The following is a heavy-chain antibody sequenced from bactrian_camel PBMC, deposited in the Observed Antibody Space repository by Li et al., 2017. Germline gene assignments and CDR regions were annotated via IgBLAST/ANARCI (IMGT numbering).Heavy chain of an antibody. J-gene: IGHJ4*01. D-gene: IGHD3*01. CDR1: GITSGDYR. CDR2: MNSVGST. Sequence: HVQLVESGGGSVQAGGSLRLSCAASGITSGDYRMGWFRQAPGKEREGVAAMNSVGSTAYADSVKGRFIISKDNAKNTMYLQMDSLKPEDTALYYCAATRPTVLCRVRGVALGTFDYAYWGQGTQVTVS. V-gene: IGHV3S55*01. CDR3: AATRPTVLCRVRGVALGTFDYAY.